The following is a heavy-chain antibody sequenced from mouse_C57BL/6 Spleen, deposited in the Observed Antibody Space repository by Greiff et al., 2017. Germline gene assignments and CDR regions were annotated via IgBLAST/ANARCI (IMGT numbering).Heavy chain of an antibody. CDR3: ARGNRDYYAMDY. CDR2: LYPGDGDT. J-gene: IGHJ4*01. D-gene: IGHD3-1*01. Sequence: QVQLQQSGPELVKPGASVKISCKASGYAFSSSWMNWVKQRPGKGLEWIGRLYPGDGDTNYNGKFKGKATLTADTSSSTAYMQLSSLTSEDSAVYICARGNRDYYAMDYWGQGTSVTVSS. V-gene: IGHV1-82*01. CDR1: GYAFSSSW.